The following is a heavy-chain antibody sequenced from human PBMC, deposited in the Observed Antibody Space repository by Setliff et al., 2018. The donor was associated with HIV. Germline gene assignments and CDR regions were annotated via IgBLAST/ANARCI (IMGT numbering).Heavy chain of an antibody. CDR3: ARTSTTTGTTLNWFDP. V-gene: IGHV3-48*03. CDR1: GFTFSIYE. D-gene: IGHD1-1*01. Sequence: GGSLRLSCAASGFTFSIYEMNWVRQAPGKGLEWVSYMTASGSKIYYADSVKGRFTISRDNAKNSLYLQMNSLRADDTAIYYCARTSTTTGTTLNWFDPWGQGTLVTVSS. J-gene: IGHJ5*02. CDR2: MTASGSKI.